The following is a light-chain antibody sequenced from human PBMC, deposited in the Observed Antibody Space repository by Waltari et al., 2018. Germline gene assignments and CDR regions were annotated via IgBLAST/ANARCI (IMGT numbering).Light chain of an antibody. Sequence: DIVMTQSPDSLAVSLGERATINCKSSHSLLYYSNNKNYISWYQQKPGQAPKLLISWASTRDSGVPDRFRCSGSETDFTLTISSLQAEDVAVYHCHQYFAPPYTFGRGTKLEIK. V-gene: IGKV4-1*01. CDR3: HQYFAPPYT. CDR2: WAS. CDR1: HSLLYYSNNKNY. J-gene: IGKJ2*01.